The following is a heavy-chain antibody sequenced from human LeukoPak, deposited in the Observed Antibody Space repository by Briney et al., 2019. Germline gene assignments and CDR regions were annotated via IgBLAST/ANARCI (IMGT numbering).Heavy chain of an antibody. CDR1: GYTFTSYA. V-gene: IGHV1-18*04. CDR3: ARRRYYGSGSGAFDI. J-gene: IGHJ3*02. D-gene: IGHD3-10*01. CDR2: IITYNGNT. Sequence: ASVKVSCKASGYTFTSYAISWMRQAPGQGLEWMGWIITYNGNTNYAQNLQDRATMTTDTSTTTAYMELRSLRSDDTAVYYCARRRYYGSGSGAFDIWGQGTTVTASS.